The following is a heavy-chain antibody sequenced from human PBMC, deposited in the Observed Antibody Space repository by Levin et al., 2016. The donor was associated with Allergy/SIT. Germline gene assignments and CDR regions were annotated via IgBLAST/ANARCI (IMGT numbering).Heavy chain of an antibody. J-gene: IGHJ4*01. V-gene: IGHV4-59*12. CDR1: GDSINNYH. CDR2: IHFNGST. CDR3: GSGYYTNGWSHY. Sequence: SETLSLTCTVSGDSINNYHWSWIRQAPGKGLEWIGYIHFNGSTKYNPSLESRVSVSLDTSGNQFSLTLTSLTAADSAVYYCGSGYYTNGWSHYWAQGTLVTVSS. D-gene: IGHD2-8*01.